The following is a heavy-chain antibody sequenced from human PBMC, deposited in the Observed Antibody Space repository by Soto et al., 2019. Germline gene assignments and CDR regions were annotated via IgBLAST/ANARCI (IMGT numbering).Heavy chain of an antibody. CDR1: GYSISSGYY. D-gene: IGHD6-19*01. CDR3: ARNRQSAVAGTASYFDY. J-gene: IGHJ4*02. Sequence: SETLSLTCAVSGYSISSGYYWGWIRQPPGKGLEWIGSIYHSGSTYYNPSLKSRVTISVDTSKNQFSLKLSSETAADTAVYYCARNRQSAVAGTASYFDYWGQGTLVTVSS. CDR2: IYHSGST. V-gene: IGHV4-38-2*01.